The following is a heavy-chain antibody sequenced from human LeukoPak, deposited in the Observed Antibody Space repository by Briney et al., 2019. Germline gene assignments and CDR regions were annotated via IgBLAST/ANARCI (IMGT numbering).Heavy chain of an antibody. CDR2: IYYSGST. V-gene: IGHV4-39*07. J-gene: IGHJ4*02. CDR3: ARARWDYYDSSGYYLYDY. D-gene: IGHD3-22*01. Sequence: SETLSLTCTVSGGSISSSSYYWGWIRQPPGKGLEWIGSIYYSGSTYYNPSLKSRVTISVDTSKNQFSLKLSSVTAADTAVYYCARARWDYYDSSGYYLYDYWGQGTLVTVSS. CDR1: GGSISSSSYY.